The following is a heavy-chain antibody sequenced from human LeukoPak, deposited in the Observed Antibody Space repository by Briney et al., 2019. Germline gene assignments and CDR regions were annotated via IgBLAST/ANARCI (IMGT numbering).Heavy chain of an antibody. D-gene: IGHD5-12*01. Sequence: ASVKVSCKASGYTFTGYYMHWVRQAPGQGLEWMGWINPKSVGPNYAQKFQGRVTMTRDTSISTAYMELSRLRSDDTAVYYCASVTLSAYDGDYRGQGTLVTVSS. CDR1: GYTFTGYY. CDR3: ASVTLSAYDGDY. CDR2: INPKSVGP. V-gene: IGHV1-2*02. J-gene: IGHJ4*02.